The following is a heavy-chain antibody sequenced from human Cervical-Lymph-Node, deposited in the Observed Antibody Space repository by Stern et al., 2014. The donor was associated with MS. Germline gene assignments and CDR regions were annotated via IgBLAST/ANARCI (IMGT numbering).Heavy chain of an antibody. V-gene: IGHV3-9*01. CDR1: GFTFDDYA. CDR3: AKDAAAGTEMWYFQH. CDR2: ISWNSGSI. Sequence: VQLVQSGGGLVQPGRSLRLSCAASGFTFDDYAMHWVRHAPGKGLEWVSGISWNSGSIGYADSVKGRFTISRDNAKNSLYLQMNSLRAEDTALYYCAKDAAAGTEMWYFQHWGQGTLVTVSS. D-gene: IGHD6-13*01. J-gene: IGHJ1*01.